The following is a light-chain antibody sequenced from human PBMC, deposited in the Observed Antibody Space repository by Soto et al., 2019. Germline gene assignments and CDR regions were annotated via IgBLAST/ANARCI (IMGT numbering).Light chain of an antibody. J-gene: IGLJ3*02. CDR2: EVS. Sequence: QSALTQPASVSGSPGQSITISCTGTSSDVGGYNYVSWYQQHPGKAPKLMIYEVSNRPSEVSDRFSGSRSGNTASLTISGLQAEDESDYYCISYTSSSTWVFGGGTKLTVL. V-gene: IGLV2-14*01. CDR3: ISYTSSSTWV. CDR1: SSDVGGYNY.